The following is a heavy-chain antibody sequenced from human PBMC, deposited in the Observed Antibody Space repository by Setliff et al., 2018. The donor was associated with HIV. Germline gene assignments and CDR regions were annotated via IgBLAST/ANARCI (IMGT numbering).Heavy chain of an antibody. CDR1: GGSISSGGYY. D-gene: IGHD6-19*01. J-gene: IGHJ3*02. Sequence: SETLSLTCTVSGGSISSGGYYWSWIRQHPGKGLEWIGYIYHSGITYYNPSLKSRVTISLDTSKNQFSLKMNSVTAADTAVYFCARVPYRSAWFSGGHDAFDIWGQGTMVTVSS. V-gene: IGHV4-31*03. CDR2: IYHSGIT. CDR3: ARVPYRSAWFSGGHDAFDI.